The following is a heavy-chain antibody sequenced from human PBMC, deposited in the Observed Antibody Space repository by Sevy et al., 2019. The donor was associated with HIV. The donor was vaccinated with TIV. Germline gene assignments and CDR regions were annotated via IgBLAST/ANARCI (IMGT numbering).Heavy chain of an antibody. J-gene: IGHJ6*03. V-gene: IGHV1-69*06. Sequence: ASVKVSCKASGGTLSSYAISWVRQAPGQGLEWMGGIIPIFGTANYAQKFQGRVTITAAKSTSTAYMELSSLRSEDTAVYYCARVGSGWYREDYYYYMDVWGKGTTVTVSS. D-gene: IGHD6-19*01. CDR1: GGTLSSYA. CDR2: IIPIFGTA. CDR3: ARVGSGWYREDYYYYMDV.